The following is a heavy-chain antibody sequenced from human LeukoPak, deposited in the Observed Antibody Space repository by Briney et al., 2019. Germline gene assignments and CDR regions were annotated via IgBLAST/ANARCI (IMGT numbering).Heavy chain of an antibody. J-gene: IGHJ4*02. D-gene: IGHD1-1*01. V-gene: IGHV4-4*07. CDR2: IYTSGGT. CDR1: GGSISNYY. CDR3: ARGDWNHAYFDY. Sequence: SETLSLTCTVSGGSISNYYWSWIRQPAGKGLEWIGRIYTSGGTNYNPSLKSRVTMSVDTSKNQFSLKLSSVTAADTAVYYCARGDWNHAYFDYWGQGTLVTVSS.